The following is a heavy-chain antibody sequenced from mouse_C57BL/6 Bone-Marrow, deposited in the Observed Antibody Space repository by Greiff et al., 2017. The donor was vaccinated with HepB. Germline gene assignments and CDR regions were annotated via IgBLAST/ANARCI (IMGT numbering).Heavy chain of an antibody. V-gene: IGHV1-15*01. CDR1: GYTFTDYE. CDR3: TRGEIGGLLRFAY. D-gene: IGHD2-3*01. J-gene: IGHJ3*01. CDR2: IDPETGGT. Sequence: QVQLKESGAELVRPGASVTLSCKASGYTFTDYEMHWVKQTPVHGLEWIGAIDPETGGTAYNQKFKGKAILTADKSSSTAYMELRSLTSEDSAVYYCTRGEIGGLLRFAYWGQGTLVTVSA.